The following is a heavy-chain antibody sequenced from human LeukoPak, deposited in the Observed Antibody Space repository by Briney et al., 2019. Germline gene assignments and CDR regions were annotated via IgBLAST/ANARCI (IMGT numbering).Heavy chain of an antibody. V-gene: IGHV4-59*01. J-gene: IGHJ3*02. D-gene: IGHD5-18*01. CDR2: IYYSGST. CDR3: ARDMGYSHVRGAFDM. Sequence: SETLSLTCTVSGGSISSYYWSWIRQPPGKGLEWIGYIYYSGSTNYNPSLKSRVTISVDTSKNQFSLKLRSVTAADTAVYYCARDMGYSHVRGAFDMWGQGTMVTVSS. CDR1: GGSISSYY.